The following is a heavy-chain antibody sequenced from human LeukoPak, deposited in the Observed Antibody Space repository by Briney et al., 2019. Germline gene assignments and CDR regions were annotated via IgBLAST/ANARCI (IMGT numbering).Heavy chain of an antibody. CDR3: ARDRRGYSAYDGEGFDY. CDR2: ISADNHNT. V-gene: IGHV1-18*04. Sequence: ASVTVSCKASGYIFANYGFSWVRQAPGQGLEWMGWISADNHNTKCAQKFQDRVTMTDDRSTSTVYMELRSLRSDDTAVYYCARDRRGYSAYDGEGFDYWGQGTLVTVSS. CDR1: GYIFANYG. J-gene: IGHJ4*02. D-gene: IGHD5-12*01.